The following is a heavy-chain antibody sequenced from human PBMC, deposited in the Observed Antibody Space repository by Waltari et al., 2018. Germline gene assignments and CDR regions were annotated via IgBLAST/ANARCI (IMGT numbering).Heavy chain of an antibody. D-gene: IGHD3-3*01. V-gene: IGHV3-7*03. CDR2: IKQDGSEK. CDR1: GFTFSSYW. J-gene: IGHJ4*02. CDR3: APYYDFWSGYSPPT. Sequence: EVQLVESGGGLVQPGGSLRLSCAASGFTFSSYWMSWVRQAPGKGLEWVANIKQDGSEKYYGDSVKGRVTISRDNSKNTLYLQMNSLRAEDTAVYYCAPYYDFWSGYSPPTWGQGTLVTVSS.